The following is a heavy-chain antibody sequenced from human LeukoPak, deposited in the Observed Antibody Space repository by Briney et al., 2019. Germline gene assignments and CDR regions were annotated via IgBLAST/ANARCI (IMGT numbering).Heavy chain of an antibody. Sequence: SQTLSLTCTVSGGSISSGDYYWSWIRQPPGKGLEWIGYIYYSGSTYYNPSLKSRVIISVDTSKNQFSLKLSSVTAADTAVYYCARELRYCSGGSCYDYYYYYYMDVWGKGTTVTVSS. V-gene: IGHV4-30-4*08. J-gene: IGHJ6*03. CDR2: IYYSGST. CDR1: GGSISSGDYY. CDR3: ARELRYCSGGSCYDYYYYYYMDV. D-gene: IGHD2-15*01.